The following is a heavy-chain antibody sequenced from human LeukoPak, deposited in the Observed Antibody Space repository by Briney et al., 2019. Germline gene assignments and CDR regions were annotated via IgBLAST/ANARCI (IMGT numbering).Heavy chain of an antibody. V-gene: IGHV3-53*01. CDR3: ARDTVTTFRFRDHYYYGMDV. CDR2: FYSGGST. CDR1: GFTVSTNY. J-gene: IGHJ6*02. Sequence: GGSLRLSCAASGFTVSTNYMNWVRQAPGKGLEWVSVFYSGGSTYYADSVKGRFTISRDNSKNTLYLQMNSLRAEDTAVYYCARDTVTTFRFRDHYYYGMDVWGQGTTVTVSS. D-gene: IGHD4-17*01.